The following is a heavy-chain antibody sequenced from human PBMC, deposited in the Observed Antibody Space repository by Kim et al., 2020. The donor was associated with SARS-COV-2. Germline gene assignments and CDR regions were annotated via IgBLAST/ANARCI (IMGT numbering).Heavy chain of an antibody. J-gene: IGHJ6*02. CDR1: GFTFSSYG. V-gene: IGHV3-33*05. D-gene: IGHD3-10*01. CDR2: ISYDGSNK. CDR3: ASRGGSGSYYTLRYYYGMDV. Sequence: GGSLRLSCAASGFTFSSYGMHWVRQAPGKGLEWVAVISYDGSNKYYADSVKGGVTIARDNSKNTLYLQMNSQRAEDTAVYYCASRGGSGSYYTLRYYYGMDVWGQGTTVTVSS.